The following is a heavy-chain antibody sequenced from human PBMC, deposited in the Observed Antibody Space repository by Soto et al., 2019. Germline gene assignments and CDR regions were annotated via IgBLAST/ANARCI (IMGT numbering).Heavy chain of an antibody. CDR1: GYTFTSYG. CDR3: ARDPVKAILWFGELSDYYYYHGMDV. D-gene: IGHD3-10*01. V-gene: IGHV1-18*01. CDR2: ISAYNGNT. Sequence: ASVKVSCKASGYTFTSYGISWVRQAPGQGLEWMGWISAYNGNTNYAQKLQGRVTMTTDTSTSTAYMELRSLRSDDTAVYYCARDPVKAILWFGELSDYYYYHGMDVWGQGTTVTVSS. J-gene: IGHJ6*02.